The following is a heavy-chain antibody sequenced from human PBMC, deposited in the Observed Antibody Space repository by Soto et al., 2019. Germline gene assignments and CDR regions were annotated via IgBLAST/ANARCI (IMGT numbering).Heavy chain of an antibody. CDR1: GYTFTSYA. CDR3: ARSPCIAVADY. D-gene: IGHD6-19*01. CDR2: INAGNGNT. Sequence: QVQLVQSGAEEKKPGASVKVSCKASGYTFTSYAMHWVRQAPGQRLEWMGWINAGNGNTKSPQKFQGRVTITRDTSATTAYMELSSPIFEDTAVYYCARSPCIAVADYWGKGTLVTVSS. J-gene: IGHJ4*02. V-gene: IGHV1-3*05.